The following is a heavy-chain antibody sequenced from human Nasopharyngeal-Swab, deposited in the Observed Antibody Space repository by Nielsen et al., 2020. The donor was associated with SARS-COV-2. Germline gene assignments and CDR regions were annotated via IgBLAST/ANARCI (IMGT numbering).Heavy chain of an antibody. V-gene: IGHV3-48*04. CDR2: ISSGTDTK. Sequence: WIRQPPGKGLEWVAFISSGTDTKHYGDSVKGRFTISRDNAKNSLYLQMNSLRVEDMAVYFCASGRWFDYWGQGTLVTVSS. J-gene: IGHJ4*02. D-gene: IGHD4-23*01. CDR3: ASGRWFDY.